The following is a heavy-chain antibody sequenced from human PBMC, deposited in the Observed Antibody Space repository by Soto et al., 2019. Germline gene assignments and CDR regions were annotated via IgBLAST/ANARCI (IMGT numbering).Heavy chain of an antibody. D-gene: IGHD4-4*01. Sequence: AASVKVSCKASGYTFSVYHVHWVRQAPGQGLEWMGWVHPNSGGTNYAQSFEGRVTMTRDTSINTAYMELSRLTSDDTAVYYCAKELQRGMDVWGQGTTVTVSS. CDR1: GYTFSVYH. J-gene: IGHJ6*02. V-gene: IGHV1-2*02. CDR2: VHPNSGGT. CDR3: AKELQRGMDV.